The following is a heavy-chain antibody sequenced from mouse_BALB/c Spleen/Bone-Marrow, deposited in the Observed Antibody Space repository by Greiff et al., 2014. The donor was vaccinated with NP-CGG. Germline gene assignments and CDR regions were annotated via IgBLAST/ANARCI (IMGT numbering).Heavy chain of an antibody. CDR2: ISSGSSSI. CDR1: GFTFSSFG. Sequence: EVKLVESGGGLVQPGGSRKLSCAASGFTFSSFGMPWVRQAPEKGLEWVAYISSGSSSIYYTDTVKGRFTISRDNPKSTLLLQMTSLRSEDTAIYYCTRWGYAGDYYAMDYWGQGTSVTVSS. V-gene: IGHV5-17*02. D-gene: IGHD2-14*01. J-gene: IGHJ4*01. CDR3: TRWGYAGDYYAMDY.